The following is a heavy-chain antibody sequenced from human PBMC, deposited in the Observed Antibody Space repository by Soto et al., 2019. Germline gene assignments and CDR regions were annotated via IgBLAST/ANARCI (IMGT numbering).Heavy chain of an antibody. CDR1: GFTFSSYA. Sequence: PGGSLRLSCAASGFTFSSYAMSWVRQAPGKGLEWVSAISGSGGSTYYADSVKGRFTISRDNSKNTLYLQMNSLRAEDTAVYYCAKSPDFWSGYYPDYWGQGTLVTVSS. CDR3: AKSPDFWSGYYPDY. V-gene: IGHV3-23*01. CDR2: ISGSGGST. D-gene: IGHD3-3*01. J-gene: IGHJ4*02.